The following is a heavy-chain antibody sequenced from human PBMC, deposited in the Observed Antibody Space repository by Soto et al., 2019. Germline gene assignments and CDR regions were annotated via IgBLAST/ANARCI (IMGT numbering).Heavy chain of an antibody. J-gene: IGHJ6*03. Sequence: GGSLRLSCAASGFTFSSYWMHWVRQAPGKGLVWVSRINSDGSSTSYADSVKGRFTISRDNAKNTLYLQMNSLRAEDTAVYYCARFYGSGSYYGDYYYYMDVWGKGTTVTVSS. CDR2: INSDGSST. CDR3: ARFYGSGSYYGDYYYYMDV. D-gene: IGHD3-10*01. CDR1: GFTFSSYW. V-gene: IGHV3-74*01.